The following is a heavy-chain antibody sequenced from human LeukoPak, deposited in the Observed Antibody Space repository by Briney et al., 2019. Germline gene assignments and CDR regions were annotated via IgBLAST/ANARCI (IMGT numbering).Heavy chain of an antibody. D-gene: IGHD3-22*01. J-gene: IGHJ4*02. CDR3: TTAQPYYYDSSGHFGEGYFDN. CDR2: IKNKVDGGTT. CDR1: GFTFSNAW. Sequence: GGSLRLSCAVSGFTFSNAWMTWVRQAPGKGLEWIGRIKNKVDGGTTDYAAPVKGRFTISRDDSKNTLFLQMDSLKIDDTAVYYCTTAQPYYYDSSGHFGEGYFDNWGQGTLVTVSS. V-gene: IGHV3-15*01.